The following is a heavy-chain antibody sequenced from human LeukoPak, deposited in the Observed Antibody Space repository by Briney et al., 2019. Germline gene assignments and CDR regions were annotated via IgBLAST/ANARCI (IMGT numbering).Heavy chain of an antibody. Sequence: ASVKVSCKASGYTFTGYYMHWVRQAPGQGLEWMGWINPNSGGTNYAQKFQGRVTMTRDTSISTAYMELSRLGSDDTAVYYCARKAGGYYDSSLSAWGQGALVTVSS. V-gene: IGHV1-2*02. CDR3: ARKAGGYYDSSLSA. D-gene: IGHD3-22*01. CDR1: GYTFTGYY. J-gene: IGHJ4*02. CDR2: INPNSGGT.